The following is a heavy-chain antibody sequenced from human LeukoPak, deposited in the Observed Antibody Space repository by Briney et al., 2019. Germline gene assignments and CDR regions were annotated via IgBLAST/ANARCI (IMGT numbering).Heavy chain of an antibody. Sequence: ASVKVSCKASGYTFTGYYMHWVRQAPGQGLEWVGWINPNSGGTNYAQKFQGRVTMTRDTSISTAYMELRSLRSDDTAVYYCARRATDDSSGYYFDYWGQGTLVTVSS. D-gene: IGHD3-22*01. J-gene: IGHJ4*02. CDR2: INPNSGGT. CDR3: ARRATDDSSGYYFDY. V-gene: IGHV1-2*02. CDR1: GYTFTGYY.